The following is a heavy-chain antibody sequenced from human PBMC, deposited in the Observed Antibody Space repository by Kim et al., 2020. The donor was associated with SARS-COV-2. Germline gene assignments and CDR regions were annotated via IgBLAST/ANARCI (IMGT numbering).Heavy chain of an antibody. D-gene: IGHD5-18*01. CDR3: ARQPMATITPDYFDN. CDR2: IHLSGTT. V-gene: IGHV4-39*01. J-gene: IGHJ4*01. Sequence: SETLSLTCSVSGGSISSSSYYWGWIRQPPGKGLEWIGSIHLSGTTYYKPSLKSRVTISLDTSKNQFSLKLNSVSAADTAVYYCARQPMATITPDYFDNWG. CDR1: GGSISSSSYY.